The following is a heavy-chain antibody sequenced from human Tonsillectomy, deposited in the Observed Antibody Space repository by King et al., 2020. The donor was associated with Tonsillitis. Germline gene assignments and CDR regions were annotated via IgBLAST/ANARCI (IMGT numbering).Heavy chain of an antibody. D-gene: IGHD6-13*01. CDR2: MNPNSVNT. CDR1: GYTFTSYD. J-gene: IGHJ5*02. Sequence: VQLVESGAEVKKPGASVKVSCKASGYTFTSYDINWVRQATGQGLEWMGWMNPNSVNTGYAQKFQGRVTMTRNTSISTAYMELSSLRSEDTAVYYCARGIAAGEANWFDPWGQGTLVTVSS. CDR3: ARGIAAGEANWFDP. V-gene: IGHV1-8*01.